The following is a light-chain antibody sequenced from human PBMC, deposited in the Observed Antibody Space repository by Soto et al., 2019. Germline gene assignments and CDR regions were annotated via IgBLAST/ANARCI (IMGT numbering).Light chain of an antibody. CDR1: QGISSA. CDR3: QQFNSYPWT. J-gene: IGKJ1*01. CDR2: DAS. V-gene: IGKV1-13*02. Sequence: AIQLTQSPSSLSASVGDRVTITCRASQGISSALAWYQQKPGKAPKLLIYDASSLESGAPSRFSGSGSGTDFTLTISSLQPEDFATYYCQQFNSYPWTFGQGTKVEIK.